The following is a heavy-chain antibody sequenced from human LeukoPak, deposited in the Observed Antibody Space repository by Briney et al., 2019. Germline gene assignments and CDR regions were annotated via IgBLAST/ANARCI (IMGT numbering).Heavy chain of an antibody. CDR2: VSNGGST. V-gene: IGHV3-23*01. CDR1: GFTFSTYA. Sequence: GGSLRLSCAASGFTFSTYAMSWVRQAPGKGLEWASAVSNGGSTFYADSVKGRFTISRDNAKNSLYLQMNSLRAEDTAVYYCARISSGGDIDYWGQGTLVTVSS. J-gene: IGHJ4*02. CDR3: ARISSGGDIDY. D-gene: IGHD3-22*01.